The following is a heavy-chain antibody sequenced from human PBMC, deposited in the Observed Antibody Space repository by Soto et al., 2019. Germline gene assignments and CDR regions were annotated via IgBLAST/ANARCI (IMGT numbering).Heavy chain of an antibody. J-gene: IGHJ3*02. CDR2: ISAYNGNT. CDR3: ARDPWWLRLADDAFDI. CDR1: GYTFTSYG. V-gene: IGHV1-18*01. Sequence: QVQLVQSGAEVKKPGASVKVSCKASGYTFTSYGISWVRQAPGQGLEWMGWISAYNGNTNYAQKLQGRVTMTTDTSTSTADRELRSLRSDDTAVYYCARDPWWLRLADDAFDIWGQGTMVTVSS. D-gene: IGHD5-12*01.